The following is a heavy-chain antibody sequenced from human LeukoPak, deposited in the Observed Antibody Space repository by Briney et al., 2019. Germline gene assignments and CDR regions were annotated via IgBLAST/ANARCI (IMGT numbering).Heavy chain of an antibody. V-gene: IGHV3-23*01. D-gene: IGHD1-20*01. CDR3: ARAYNWNYFDY. CDR2: ISGSADST. Sequence: GGSLRLSCVASGFTFSNYAMSWVRQAPGKGLEWDSGISGSADSTYSADSVKGRFTSSRDNSKNTVHLQMNSLRAEDTAVYFCARAYNWNYFDYWGQGTLVTVSS. CDR1: GFTFSNYA. J-gene: IGHJ4*02.